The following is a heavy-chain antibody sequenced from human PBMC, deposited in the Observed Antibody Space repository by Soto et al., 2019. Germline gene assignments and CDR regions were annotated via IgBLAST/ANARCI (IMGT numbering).Heavy chain of an antibody. CDR2: IDWDDDK. V-gene: IGHV2-70*01. CDR1: GFSLSTSGMC. D-gene: IGHD3-10*01. Sequence: SGPTLVNPTQTLTLTCTFSGFSLSTSGMCVSWIRQPPGKALEWLALIDWDDDKYYSTSLKTRLTISKDTSKNQVVLTMTNMDPVDTATYYREPDGDNAFATFFGHWGQGTLITVSS. CDR3: EPDGDNAFATFFGH. J-gene: IGHJ4*02.